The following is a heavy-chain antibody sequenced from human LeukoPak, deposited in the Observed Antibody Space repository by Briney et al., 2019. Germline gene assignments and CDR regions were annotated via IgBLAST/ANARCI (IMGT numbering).Heavy chain of an antibody. V-gene: IGHV4-34*01. D-gene: IGHD6-19*01. J-gene: IGHJ2*01. Sequence: PSETLSLTCAVYGGSFSAYYWSWIRQPPGKGLEWIGETNHSGSTNYNPSLKSRVTISVDTSKNQFSLKLSSVTAADTAVYYCARRRAVAGTWYFDLWGRGTLVTVSS. CDR3: ARRRAVAGTWYFDL. CDR1: GGSFSAYY. CDR2: TNHSGST.